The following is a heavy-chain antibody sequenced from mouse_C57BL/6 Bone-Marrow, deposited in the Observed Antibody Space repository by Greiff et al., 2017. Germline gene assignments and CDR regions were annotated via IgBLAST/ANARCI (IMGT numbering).Heavy chain of an antibody. CDR2: SRNKANDYTT. J-gene: IGHJ4*01. CDR3: ARDGPTVVALDY. V-gene: IGHV7-1*01. D-gene: IGHD1-1*01. CDR1: GFTFSDFY. Sequence: EVKLMESGGGLVQSGRSLRLSCATSGFTFSDFYMEWVRQAPGKGLEWIAASRNKANDYTTEYSASVKGRFIVSRDTSQSILYLQMNAMGAEDTAICYCARDGPTVVALDYWGQGTSVTVSS.